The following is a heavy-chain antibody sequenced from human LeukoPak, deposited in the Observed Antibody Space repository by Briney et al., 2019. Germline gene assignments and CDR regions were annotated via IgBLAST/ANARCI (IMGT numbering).Heavy chain of an antibody. V-gene: IGHV3-23*01. CDR1: GFTFGSCW. J-gene: IGHJ4*02. Sequence: PGGSLRLSCAASGFTFGSCWMNWVRQAPGKGLEWVSAISGSGGSTYYADSVKGRFTISRDNSKNTLYLQMNSLRAEDTAVYYCAKGLYHFDYWGQGTLVTVSS. CDR3: AKGLYHFDY. D-gene: IGHD3-16*02. CDR2: ISGSGGST.